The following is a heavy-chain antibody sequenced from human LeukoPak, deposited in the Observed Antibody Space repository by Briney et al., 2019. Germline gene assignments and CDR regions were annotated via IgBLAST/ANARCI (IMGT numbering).Heavy chain of an antibody. Sequence: ASVKVSCKASGYTFTCYYMHWVRQAPGQGLEWMGWIDPNRGGTNYSHQDQGRVTITRETSISTAYMELSRLRSDDTGVYYCVRDGPSTVIFDYWGEGTLVTVSS. CDR2: IDPNRGGT. CDR1: GYTFTCYY. D-gene: IGHD4-17*01. J-gene: IGHJ4*02. CDR3: VRDGPSTVIFDY. V-gene: IGHV1-2*07.